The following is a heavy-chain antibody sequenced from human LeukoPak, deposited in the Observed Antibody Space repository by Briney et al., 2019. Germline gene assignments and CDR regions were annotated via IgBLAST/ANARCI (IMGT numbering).Heavy chain of an antibody. D-gene: IGHD4-17*01. Sequence: ASVKVSCKASGYTFTSYDINWVRQATGQGLEWMGWMNPNSGNTGYAQKFQGRVTMTRNTSISTAYMELSSLRSEDTAVYYCAKDMNDYGDYGTVGYFDLWGRGTLVTVSS. V-gene: IGHV1-8*01. CDR2: MNPNSGNT. CDR3: AKDMNDYGDYGTVGYFDL. CDR1: GYTFTSYD. J-gene: IGHJ2*01.